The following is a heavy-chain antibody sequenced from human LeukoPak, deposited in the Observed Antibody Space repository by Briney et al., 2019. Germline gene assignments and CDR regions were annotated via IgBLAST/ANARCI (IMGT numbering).Heavy chain of an antibody. J-gene: IGHJ6*02. D-gene: IGHD3-10*01. V-gene: IGHV3-30-3*01. CDR1: GFTFSGYP. CDR2: ISYDGSNK. Sequence: GGSLRLSCAASGFTFSGYPIHWVRQAPGKGLEWVAVISYDGSNKYYADSVKGRFTISRDNSKNTLYLQMNSLRAEDTAVYYCARAVVRGVPNGMDVWGQGTTVTVSS. CDR3: ARAVVRGVPNGMDV.